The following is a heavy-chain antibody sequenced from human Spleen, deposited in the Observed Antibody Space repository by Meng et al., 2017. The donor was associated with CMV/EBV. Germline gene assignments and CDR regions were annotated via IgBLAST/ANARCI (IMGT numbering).Heavy chain of an antibody. CDR1: GFTFSSYA. J-gene: IGHJ6*02. CDR3: ARDRLQTSRYYYGMDV. D-gene: IGHD1-14*01. V-gene: IGHV3-30-3*01. CDR2: ISYDGSNK. Sequence: GGSLRLSCAASGFTFSSYAMHWVRQAPGKGLEWVAVISYDGSNKYYADSVKGRFTISRDNSKNTLYLQMNNLSAEDTAVYYCARDRLQTSRYYYGMDVWGQGTTVTVSS.